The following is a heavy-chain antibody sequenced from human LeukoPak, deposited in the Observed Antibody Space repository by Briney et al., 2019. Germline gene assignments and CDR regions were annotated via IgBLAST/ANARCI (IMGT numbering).Heavy chain of an antibody. J-gene: IGHJ6*03. CDR3: AREFSSSNYGGNRYYYYYYMHV. V-gene: IGHV3-20*04. CDR1: GFTFDDYG. Sequence: GGSLRLSCAASGFTFDDYGMSWVRQAPGKGLEWVSGINWNGGSTGYADSVKGRFTISRDNAKNSLYLQMNSLRAEDTALYYCAREFSSSNYGGNRYYYYYYMHVWGKGTTATVSS. CDR2: INWNGGST. D-gene: IGHD4-23*01.